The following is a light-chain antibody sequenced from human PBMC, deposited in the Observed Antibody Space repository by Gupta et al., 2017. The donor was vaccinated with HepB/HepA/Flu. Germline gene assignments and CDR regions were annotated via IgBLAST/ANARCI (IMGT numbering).Light chain of an antibody. Sequence: DIVLTQSPATLSLSPGERATLSCRASQSVRTYLAWYQQKPGQAPRLLIYESSNRATGIPARFSGSASGTDFTLTISIRDPEEFAIYYCQQRNDWPITFGRGTKVDIK. CDR1: QSVRTY. V-gene: IGKV3-11*01. CDR3: QQRNDWPIT. CDR2: ESS. J-gene: IGKJ4*01.